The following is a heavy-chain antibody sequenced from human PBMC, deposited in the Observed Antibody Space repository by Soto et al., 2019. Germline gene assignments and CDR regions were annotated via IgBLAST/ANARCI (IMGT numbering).Heavy chain of an antibody. D-gene: IGHD5-12*01. J-gene: IGHJ4*02. V-gene: IGHV1-8*01. Sequence: ASVKVSCKASGYTFTSYDINWVRQAPGQGLEWMGRMNLGSGNTGYAQKFHGRVTMTRDTSISTAYMELSSLTSEDTARYYCASEDVATGLVWGPGSLVTVSS. CDR1: GYTFTSYD. CDR3: ASEDVATGLV. CDR2: MNLGSGNT.